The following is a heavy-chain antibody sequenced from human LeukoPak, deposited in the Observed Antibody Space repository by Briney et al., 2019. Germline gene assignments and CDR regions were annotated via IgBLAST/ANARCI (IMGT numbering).Heavy chain of an antibody. D-gene: IGHD4-17*01. V-gene: IGHV3-43D*03. Sequence: PGGSLRLSCAASGFTFHDYAMHWVRQAPGKGLEWVSLISWDGGSTYYADSVKGRFTISRDNSKNSLYLQMNSLRAEDTALYYCARSNHVGDYGDYTYWGQGTLVTVSS. J-gene: IGHJ4*02. CDR2: ISWDGGST. CDR1: GFTFHDYA. CDR3: ARSNHVGDYGDYTY.